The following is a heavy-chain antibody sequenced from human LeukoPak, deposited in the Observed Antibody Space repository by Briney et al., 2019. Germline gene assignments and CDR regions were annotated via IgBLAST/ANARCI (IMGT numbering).Heavy chain of an antibody. CDR2: IKQDGSER. D-gene: IGHD5-18*01. J-gene: IGHJ4*02. V-gene: IGHV3-7*03. CDR1: GLTFSSHW. CDR3: ARGGTRGYSPVDY. Sequence: GGSLRLSCAASGLTFSSHWMHWVRQAPGKGLEWVANIKQDGSERNYVDSVKGRSTISRDNAKNSLFLQMNSLRVEDTAVYYCARGGTRGYSPVDYWGQGILVTVSS.